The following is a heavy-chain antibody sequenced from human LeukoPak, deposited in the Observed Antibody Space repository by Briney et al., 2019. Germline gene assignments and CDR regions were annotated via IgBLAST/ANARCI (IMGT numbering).Heavy chain of an antibody. V-gene: IGHV3-21*01. CDR2: ISSSSSYI. CDR3: VRGRASGDNYFDY. CDR1: GITFSSNS. D-gene: IGHD4-17*01. Sequence: PGGSLRLSCAASGITFSSNSMNWVRQAPGKGLEWVSSISSSSSYIYYADSVKGRFTISRDNAKNSLYLQMNSLRAEDTAVYYCVRGRASGDNYFDYWGQGTLVTVSS. J-gene: IGHJ4*02.